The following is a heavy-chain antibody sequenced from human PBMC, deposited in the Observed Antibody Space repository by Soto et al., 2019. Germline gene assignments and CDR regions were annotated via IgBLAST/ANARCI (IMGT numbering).Heavy chain of an antibody. CDR1: GGSFSGYY. Sequence: PSETLSLTCAVYGGSFSGYYWSWIRQPPGKGLEWIGEINHSENTNYNPSLKSRVTISVDTSKNQFSLKLSSVTAADTAVYYCARGLRYYGSGSYHWGQGTLVTVS. V-gene: IGHV4-34*01. CDR2: INHSENT. J-gene: IGHJ4*02. CDR3: ARGLRYYGSGSYH. D-gene: IGHD3-10*01.